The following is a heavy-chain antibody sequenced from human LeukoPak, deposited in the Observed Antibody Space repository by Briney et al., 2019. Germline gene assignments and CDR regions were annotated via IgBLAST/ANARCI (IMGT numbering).Heavy chain of an antibody. CDR3: ARGQEYYDILTGYYLNWFDP. Sequence: GASVKVSCKASGGTFSSYAISWVRQAPGQGLEWMGRIIPILGIANYAQKFQGRVTITADKSTSTAYMEPRSLRSDDTAVYYCARGQEYYDILTGYYLNWFDPWGQGTLVTVSS. J-gene: IGHJ5*02. V-gene: IGHV1-69*04. CDR2: IIPILGIA. CDR1: GGTFSSYA. D-gene: IGHD3-9*01.